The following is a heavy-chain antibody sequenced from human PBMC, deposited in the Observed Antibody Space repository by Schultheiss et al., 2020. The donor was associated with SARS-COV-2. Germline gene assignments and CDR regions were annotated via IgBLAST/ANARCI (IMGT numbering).Heavy chain of an antibody. CDR1: GFTFSSYA. V-gene: IGHV3-23*01. CDR2: ISGSGGST. Sequence: GGSLRLSCAASGFTFSSYAMSWVRQAPGKGLEWVSAISGSGGSTYYADSVKGRFTISRDNSKNTLYLQMNSLRVEDTAVYYCETKIDRLGNYSQYSAYWGQGTLVTVSS. D-gene: IGHD3-10*01. CDR3: ETKIDRLGNYSQYSAY. J-gene: IGHJ4*02.